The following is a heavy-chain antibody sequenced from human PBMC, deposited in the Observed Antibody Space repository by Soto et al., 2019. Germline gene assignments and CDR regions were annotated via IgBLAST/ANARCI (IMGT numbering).Heavy chain of an antibody. D-gene: IGHD3-22*01. CDR1: GFTFSTYD. Sequence: GGSLRLSCAASGFTFSTYDMSWVRQAPGKGLEWVSAISGSGGSTYYADSVKGRFTISRDNSKNTLYLQMNSLRAEDTAVYYCAKIDYYDSSGPAGFDYWGQGTLVTVSS. J-gene: IGHJ4*02. V-gene: IGHV3-23*01. CDR3: AKIDYYDSSGPAGFDY. CDR2: ISGSGGST.